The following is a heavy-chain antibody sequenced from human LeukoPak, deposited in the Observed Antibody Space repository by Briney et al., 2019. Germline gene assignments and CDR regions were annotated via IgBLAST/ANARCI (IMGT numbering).Heavy chain of an antibody. CDR1: GYTFTGYY. D-gene: IGHD2-2*01. CDR3: ARGPIVVVPAAIHWFDP. V-gene: IGHV1-69*13. Sequence: GASVKVSCKASGYTFTGYYMHWVRQAPGQGLEWMGGIIPIFGTANYAQKFQGRVTITADESTSTAYMELSSLRSEDTAVYYCARGPIVVVPAAIHWFDPWGQGTLVTAST. J-gene: IGHJ5*02. CDR2: IIPIFGTA.